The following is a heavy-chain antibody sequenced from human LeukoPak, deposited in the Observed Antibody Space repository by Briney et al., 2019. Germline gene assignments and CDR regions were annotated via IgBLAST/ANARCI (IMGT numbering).Heavy chain of an antibody. CDR3: ARGLEKNDFWSGYRTYDAFDI. V-gene: IGHV4-34*01. Sequence: SETLSLTCTVSGGSISSYYWSWIRQPPGKGLEWIGEINHSGSTNYNPSLKSRVTISVDTSKNQFSLKLSSVTAADTAVYYCARGLEKNDFWSGYRTYDAFDIWGQGTMVTVSS. J-gene: IGHJ3*02. CDR2: INHSGST. CDR1: GGSISSYY. D-gene: IGHD3-3*01.